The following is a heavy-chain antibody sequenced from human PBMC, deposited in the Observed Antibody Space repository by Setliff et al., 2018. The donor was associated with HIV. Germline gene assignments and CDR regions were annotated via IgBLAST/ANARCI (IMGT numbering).Heavy chain of an antibody. J-gene: IGHJ4*02. CDR1: GYIFTSYY. V-gene: IGHV1-46*01. D-gene: IGHD4-17*01. CDR3: ARGTTESCDY. CDR2: INPGTGST. Sequence: ASVKVSCKASGYIFTSYYLHWVRQVPGQGLEWMGIINPGTGSTTYAQKFQGRVTMTWDMSTTTLSMELSSLTSEDTAVFYCARGTTESCDYWGQGILVTVSS.